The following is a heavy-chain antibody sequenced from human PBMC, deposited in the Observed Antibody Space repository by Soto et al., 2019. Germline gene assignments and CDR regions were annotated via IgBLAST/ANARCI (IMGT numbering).Heavy chain of an antibody. Sequence: PSETLSLTCTVSGGSITSNYWNWVRQPPGKVLEWIGYVYYTGTTNYNPSLKSRVTISVDTSKNQFSLNLTSVTTADTALYYCARSLSTNSPLDYWGQGALVTVSS. CDR1: GGSITSNY. J-gene: IGHJ4*02. V-gene: IGHV4-59*08. CDR3: ARSLSTNSPLDY. D-gene: IGHD2-8*01. CDR2: VYYTGTT.